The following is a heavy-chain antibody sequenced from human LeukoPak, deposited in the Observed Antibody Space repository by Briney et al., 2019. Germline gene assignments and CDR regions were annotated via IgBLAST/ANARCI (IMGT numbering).Heavy chain of an antibody. D-gene: IGHD6-13*01. CDR2: IYYSGST. CDR3: AKAAAGTREFDY. Sequence: SETLSLTCTVSGGSISSGDYYWSWIRQPPGKGLEWIGYIYYSGSTYYNPSLKSRVTISVDTSKNQFSLKLSSVTAADTAAYYCAKAAAGTREFDYWGQGTLVTVSS. J-gene: IGHJ4*02. V-gene: IGHV4-30-4*01. CDR1: GGSISSGDYY.